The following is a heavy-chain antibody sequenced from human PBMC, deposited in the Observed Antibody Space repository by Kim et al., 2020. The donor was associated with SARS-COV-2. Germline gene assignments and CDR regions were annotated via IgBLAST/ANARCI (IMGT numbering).Heavy chain of an antibody. J-gene: IGHJ6*02. CDR1: GFSFSDYW. V-gene: IGHV3-7*01. D-gene: IGHD6-13*01. CDR3: ARGKVVRAAGYYYHAMDV. Sequence: GGSLRLSCAGSGFSFSDYWMNWVRLTPGKGLEWVANINQDGSEKYYVGSVKGRFIIPRDTAKKSLFLHMNSLRLEDTAVYYCARGKVVRAAGYYYHAMDVWGQGTTVTVSS. CDR2: INQDGSEK.